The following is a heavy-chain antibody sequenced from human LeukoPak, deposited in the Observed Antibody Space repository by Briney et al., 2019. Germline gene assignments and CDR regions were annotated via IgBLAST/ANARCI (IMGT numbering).Heavy chain of an antibody. CDR3: ARGRGYSYVSGYFDL. J-gene: IGHJ2*01. Sequence: PSETLSLTCTVSGGSISSYYWSWIRQPPGKGLEWIGYIYYSGSTNYNPSLKSRVTISVDTSKNQFSLKLSSVTAADTAVYYCARGRGYSYVSGYFDLWGRGTLVTVSS. D-gene: IGHD5-18*01. CDR1: GGSISSYY. V-gene: IGHV4-59*01. CDR2: IYYSGST.